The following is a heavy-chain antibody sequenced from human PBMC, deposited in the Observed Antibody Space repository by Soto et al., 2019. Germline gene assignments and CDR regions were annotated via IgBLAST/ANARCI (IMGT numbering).Heavy chain of an antibody. J-gene: IGHJ4*02. D-gene: IGHD6-19*01. Sequence: SVKVSCKASGGTFSSYAISWVRQAPGQGLEWMGGIIPIFGTANYAQKFQGRVTITADESTSTAYMELSSLRSEDTAVYYCARDPGIAVAAPYYFDYWGQGTLVTVSS. V-gene: IGHV1-69*13. CDR3: ARDPGIAVAAPYYFDY. CDR2: IIPIFGTA. CDR1: GGTFSSYA.